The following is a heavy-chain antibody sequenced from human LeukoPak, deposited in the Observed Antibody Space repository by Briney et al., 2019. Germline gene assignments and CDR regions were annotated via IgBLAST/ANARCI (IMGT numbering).Heavy chain of an antibody. CDR2: VHTSGST. Sequence: PSETLSLTCTVSGGSISTYYWSWIRQPAGKGLEWIGRVHTSGSTNYNPSLKSRVTISVDNSKNQSSLKLSSVTAADTAISYYAXGLVGXTGEQNWFDPWXQGTLVTVSS. CDR1: GGSISTYY. J-gene: IGHJ5*02. CDR3: AXGLVGXTGEQNWFDP. V-gene: IGHV4-4*07. D-gene: IGHD1-26*01.